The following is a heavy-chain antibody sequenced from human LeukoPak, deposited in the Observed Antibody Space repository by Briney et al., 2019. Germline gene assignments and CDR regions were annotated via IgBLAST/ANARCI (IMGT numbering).Heavy chain of an antibody. Sequence: GESLKISCKGSGYSFTSYWIGWVRQMPGKGLEWMGIIYPGDSDTRYSPSFQGQVTISADKSISTAYLQWSSLKASDTAMYYCARLYDCGDSKYYFDYWGQGTLVTVSS. CDR1: GYSFTSYW. CDR2: IYPGDSDT. V-gene: IGHV5-51*01. D-gene: IGHD4-17*01. CDR3: ARLYDCGDSKYYFDY. J-gene: IGHJ4*02.